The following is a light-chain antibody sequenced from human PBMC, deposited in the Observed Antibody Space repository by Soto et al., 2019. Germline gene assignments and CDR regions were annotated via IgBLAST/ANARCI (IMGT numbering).Light chain of an antibody. J-gene: IGLJ1*01. CDR1: SSDVGGYNY. CDR2: DVS. CDR3: CSYAGSYTHYV. Sequence: QSALTQPRSVSGSPGQSITISCTGTSSDVGGYNYVSWYRQYPGKAPKLMIYDVSKRPSGVPDRFSGSKSGNTASLTISGLQAEDEADYYYCSYAGSYTHYVFGTGTKVTVL. V-gene: IGLV2-11*01.